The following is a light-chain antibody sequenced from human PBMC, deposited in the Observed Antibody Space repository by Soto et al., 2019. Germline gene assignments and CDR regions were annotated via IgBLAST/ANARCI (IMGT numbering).Light chain of an antibody. J-gene: IGKJ4*01. CDR3: LEFGRAVT. CDR1: QRLLSSY. Sequence: EIVLTQSPTTLSLSPGEGDTLSCRASQRLLSSYLVWYQQRPGPAPRLLIYDASTSAPGIPDRLSGSGSGTVFILTISRVEPEDFAVYYSLEFGRAVTFGGGTEMEF. CDR2: DAS. V-gene: IGKV3-20*01.